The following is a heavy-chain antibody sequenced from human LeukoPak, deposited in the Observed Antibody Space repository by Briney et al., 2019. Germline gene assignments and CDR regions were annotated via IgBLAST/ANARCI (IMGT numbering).Heavy chain of an antibody. CDR2: IHYSGST. CDR1: GVSIRSHY. D-gene: IGHD4-17*01. Sequence: KPSETLSLTCTVSGVSIRSHYWSWIRQPPGKGLEWIGYIHYSGSTNSNPSLKSRVSISVDTSKNQFSLTLSSVTAADTAMYYCARVERYNGDYGWFDPWGQGNLVTVSS. V-gene: IGHV4-59*11. CDR3: ARVERYNGDYGWFDP. J-gene: IGHJ5*02.